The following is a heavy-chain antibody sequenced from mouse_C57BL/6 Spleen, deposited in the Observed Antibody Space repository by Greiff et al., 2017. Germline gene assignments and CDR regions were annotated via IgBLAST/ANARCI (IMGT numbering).Heavy chain of an antibody. CDR2: ISSGGSYT. Sequence: EVKVVESGGDLVKPGGSLKLSCAASGFTFSSYGMSWVRQTPDKRLEWVATISSGGSYTYYPDSLKGRFTISRDNAKNTPYLQMSSLKSEDTAMYYCARHGYYDYWYFDVWGTGTTVTVSS. D-gene: IGHD2-3*01. J-gene: IGHJ1*03. CDR1: GFTFSSYG. V-gene: IGHV5-6*01. CDR3: ARHGYYDYWYFDV.